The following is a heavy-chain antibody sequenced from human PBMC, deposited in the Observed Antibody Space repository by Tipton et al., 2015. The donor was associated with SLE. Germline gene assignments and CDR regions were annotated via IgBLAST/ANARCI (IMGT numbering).Heavy chain of an antibody. V-gene: IGHV4-39*02. J-gene: IGHJ3*02. Sequence: TLSLTCTVSGGSISSSSYYWGWIRQPPGKGLEWIGSISYSGNTYYNPSLKSRVTISVDTSKNQFSLKLSSVAAADTAVYYCARDYYDSSGYGAFDIWGQGTMVTVSS. CDR3: ARDYYDSSGYGAFDI. D-gene: IGHD3-22*01. CDR1: GGSISSSSYY. CDR2: ISYSGNT.